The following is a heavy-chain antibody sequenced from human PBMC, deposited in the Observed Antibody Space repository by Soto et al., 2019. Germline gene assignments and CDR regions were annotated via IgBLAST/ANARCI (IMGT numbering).Heavy chain of an antibody. CDR1: GYTFTSYG. D-gene: IGHD6-19*01. Sequence: QVQLVQSGAEVKKPGASVKVSCKASGYTFTSYGISWVRQAPGQGLEWMGWISAYNGNTNYAQKLQGRVTMTTDTSTSTAYMELRSLRSADTAVYYCARDTLIRYSSGSRGYWFDPWGQGTLVTVSS. CDR3: ARDTLIRYSSGSRGYWFDP. J-gene: IGHJ5*02. CDR2: ISAYNGNT. V-gene: IGHV1-18*01.